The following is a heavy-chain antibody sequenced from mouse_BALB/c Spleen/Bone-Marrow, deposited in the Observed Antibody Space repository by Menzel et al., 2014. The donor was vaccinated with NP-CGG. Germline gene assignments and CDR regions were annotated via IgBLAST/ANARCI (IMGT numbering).Heavy chain of an antibody. CDR1: GYTLAYYT. Sequence: VQLQQSGAELARPGASVKMSCKASGYTLAYYTVHWVKQRPGQGLEWIGYINPSSGYTNYNQKFKDKATLTTDKSSSTAYMQLSSLTSEDSAVYYCAREVYGSWFAYWGQGTLVTVSA. J-gene: IGHJ3*01. V-gene: IGHV1-4*01. CDR2: INPSSGYT. D-gene: IGHD2-2*01. CDR3: AREVYGSWFAY.